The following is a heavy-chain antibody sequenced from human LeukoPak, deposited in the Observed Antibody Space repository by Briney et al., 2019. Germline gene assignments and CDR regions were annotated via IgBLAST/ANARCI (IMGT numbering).Heavy chain of an antibody. CDR1: GFTFSSYW. V-gene: IGHV3-7*01. J-gene: IGHJ4*02. CDR3: ARRRLSSSWYPDYFDY. CDR2: IKQDESEK. Sequence: GGSLRLSCAASGFTFSSYWMSWVRQAPGKGQGWVANIKQDESEKYYVDSVKGRFTISRDNAKNSLYLQMNSLRAEDTAVYYCARRRLSSSWYPDYFDYWGQGTLVTVSS. D-gene: IGHD6-13*01.